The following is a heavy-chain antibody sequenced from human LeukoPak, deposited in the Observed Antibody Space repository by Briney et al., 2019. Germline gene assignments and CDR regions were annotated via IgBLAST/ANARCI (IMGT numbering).Heavy chain of an antibody. Sequence: PGGSLRLPCAVSGFRVSDYYMSWVRQAPGKGLEWVGLIRDSGEAFYAEFARGRFAISRDESENTLYLQMNSLRVEDTAVYFCARDRAANQDWVEFDPWGQGTPVIVSS. CDR2: IRDSGEA. J-gene: IGHJ5*02. D-gene: IGHD3/OR15-3a*01. CDR3: ARDRAANQDWVEFDP. V-gene: IGHV3-66*03. CDR1: GFRVSDYY.